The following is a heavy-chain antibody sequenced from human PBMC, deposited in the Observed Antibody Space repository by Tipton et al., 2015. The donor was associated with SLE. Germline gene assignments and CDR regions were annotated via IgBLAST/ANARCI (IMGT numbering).Heavy chain of an antibody. J-gene: IGHJ3*02. Sequence: TLSLTCAVSGGSISSGGYSWSWIRQPPGKGLEWIGYIYHSGSTYYNPSLKSRVTISVDTSKNQFSLKLDSVTAADTAVYSCARGEDPDPFDSWGRGTMVTVSS. V-gene: IGHV4-30-2*01. CDR2: IYHSGST. CDR3: ARGEDPDPFDS. CDR1: GGSISSGGYS.